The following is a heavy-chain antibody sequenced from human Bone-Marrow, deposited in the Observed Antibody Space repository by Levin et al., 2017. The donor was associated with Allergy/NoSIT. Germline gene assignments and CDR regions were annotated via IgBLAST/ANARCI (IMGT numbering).Heavy chain of an antibody. Sequence: SETLSLTCAVYGESFTGYFWSWIRQPPGRGLEWIGEINHSGVTNYNLYFRSRVTMIVDTYKREFLLMLMSVTAADTAVYYCARGGTRTVSDYWGQGTLVIVSS. V-gene: IGHV4-34*01. CDR1: GESFTGYF. CDR3: ARGGTRTVSDY. CDR2: INHSGVT. D-gene: IGHD1/OR15-1a*01. J-gene: IGHJ4*02.